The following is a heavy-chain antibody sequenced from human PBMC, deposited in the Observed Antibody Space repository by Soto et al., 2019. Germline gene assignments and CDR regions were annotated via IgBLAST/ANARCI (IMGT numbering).Heavy chain of an antibody. CDR3: ARRFSTSSWGGMDV. J-gene: IGHJ6*02. CDR1: GFTFSSYA. D-gene: IGHD2-2*01. Sequence: QVQLVESGGGVVQPGRSLRLSCAASGFTFSSYAMHWVRQAPGKGLEWVAVISYDGSNKYYADSVKGRFTISRDNSKNTLYLQMNSLRAEDTAVYYCARRFSTSSWGGMDVWGQGTTVTVSS. CDR2: ISYDGSNK. V-gene: IGHV3-30-3*01.